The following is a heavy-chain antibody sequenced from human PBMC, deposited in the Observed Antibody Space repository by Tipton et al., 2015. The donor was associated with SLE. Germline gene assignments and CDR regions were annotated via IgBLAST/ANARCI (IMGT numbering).Heavy chain of an antibody. V-gene: IGHV4-59*01. Sequence: TLSLTCTVSGGSISSYYWSWIRLPPGKGLEWIGYIYYSGSTNYNPSLKSRVTISVDTSKNQFSLKLSSVTAADTAVYYCARPNWGGGWSFDLWGRGTLVTVSS. CDR2: IYYSGST. J-gene: IGHJ2*01. D-gene: IGHD7-27*01. CDR3: ARPNWGGGWSFDL. CDR1: GGSISSYY.